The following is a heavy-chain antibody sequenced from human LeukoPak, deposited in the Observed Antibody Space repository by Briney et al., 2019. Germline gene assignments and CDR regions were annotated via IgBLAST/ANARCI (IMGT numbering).Heavy chain of an antibody. CDR1: GGSFSGYY. J-gene: IGHJ4*02. V-gene: IGHV4-34*01. CDR3: AREYCGGDCYPDY. CDR2: INHSGST. Sequence: PSETLSLTCAVYGGSFSGYYWSWTRQPPGKGLEWIGEINHSGSTNYNPSLKSRVTISVDTSKNQFSLKLSSVTAADTAVYYCAREYCGGDCYPDYWGQGTLVTVSS. D-gene: IGHD2-21*01.